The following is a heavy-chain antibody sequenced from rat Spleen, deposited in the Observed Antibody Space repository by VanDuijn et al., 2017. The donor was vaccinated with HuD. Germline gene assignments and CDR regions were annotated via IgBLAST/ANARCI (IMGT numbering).Heavy chain of an antibody. Sequence: EVKLVESGGGLVQPGRSLKLSCAASGFNFNDYWMTWIRQAPGKGLEWVAAISYEGSSTYYRDSVRGRFTITRDNAKSTLYLPIDSLRSEDTATYYPTRPTNTIPYPHWGQGVTVTVSS. D-gene: IGHD2-1*01. CDR1: GFNFNDYW. CDR2: ISYEGSST. J-gene: IGHJ2*01. V-gene: IGHV5-29*01. CDR3: TRPTNTIPYPH.